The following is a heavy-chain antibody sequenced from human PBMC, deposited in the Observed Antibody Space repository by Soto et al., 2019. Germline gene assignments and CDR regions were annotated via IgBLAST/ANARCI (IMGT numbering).Heavy chain of an antibody. D-gene: IGHD5-18*01. J-gene: IGHJ4*02. CDR3: ARDGDTAMVMTGIDY. CDR1: GFTVSSNY. CDR2: ISSGGST. V-gene: IGHV3-53*01. Sequence: GGSLRLSCAASGFTVSSNYMSWVRQAPGKGLEWVSVISSGGSTYYADSVKGRFTISRDNAKNTLYLQMNSLRAEDTAVYYCARDGDTAMVMTGIDYWGQGTLVTVSS.